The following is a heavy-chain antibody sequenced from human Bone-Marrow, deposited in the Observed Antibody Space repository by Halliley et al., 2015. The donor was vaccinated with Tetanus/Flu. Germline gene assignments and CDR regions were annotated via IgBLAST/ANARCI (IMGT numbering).Heavy chain of an antibody. J-gene: IGHJ4*02. V-gene: IGHV3-66*01. Sequence: LEWVSVMYAGGGKYYGDSVKGRFIISRDNSENTVHLRMNNLRAEDSGIYFCARDANGGGSCFYNWGQGTLVTVSS. D-gene: IGHD2-15*01. CDR2: MYAGGGK. CDR3: ARDANGGGSCFYN.